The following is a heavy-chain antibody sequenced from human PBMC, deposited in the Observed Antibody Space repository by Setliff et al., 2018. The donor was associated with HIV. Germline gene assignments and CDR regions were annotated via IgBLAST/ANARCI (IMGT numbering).Heavy chain of an antibody. J-gene: IGHJ6*03. CDR3: ARDLAYCSGGSCYRPFIYYFYYVDV. V-gene: IGHV1-2*02. CDR2: VIPNSGKT. Sequence: GASVKVSCKASGFSFDDYYIHWVRQAPGQGLEWMGCVIPNSGKTYYAQEFQGRVTMTSDTSINTAYMEVSWLTSDDTAIYYCARDLAYCSGGSCYRPFIYYFYYVDVWGKGATVTVSS. D-gene: IGHD2-15*01. CDR1: GFSFDDYY.